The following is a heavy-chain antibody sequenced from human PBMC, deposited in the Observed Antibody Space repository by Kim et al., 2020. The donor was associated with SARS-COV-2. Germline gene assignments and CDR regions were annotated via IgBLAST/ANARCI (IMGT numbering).Heavy chain of an antibody. CDR2: INTNTGNP. Sequence: ASVKVSCKASGYTFTSYAMNWVRQAPGQGLEWMGWINTNTGNPTYAQGFTGRFVFSLDTSVSTVYLQISSLKAEDTAVYYCARDVPLYSSSSDWFDPWGQGTLVTVSS. D-gene: IGHD6-13*01. J-gene: IGHJ5*02. V-gene: IGHV7-4-1*02. CDR3: ARDVPLYSSSSDWFDP. CDR1: GYTFTSYA.